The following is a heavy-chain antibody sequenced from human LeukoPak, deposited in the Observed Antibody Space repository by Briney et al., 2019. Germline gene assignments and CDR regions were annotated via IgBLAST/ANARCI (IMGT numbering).Heavy chain of an antibody. CDR1: GYTITGYY. CDR3: ARESTFDI. V-gene: IGHV1-2*02. J-gene: IGHJ3*02. CDR2: INPNSGGT. Sequence: SVKVSCKASGYTITGYYIHWVRQAPGQGLEWMGWINPNSGGTSYAQNLQGRVTMTRDTSISTAYMELGRLESDDTAVYYCARESTFDIWGQGTMVTVSS.